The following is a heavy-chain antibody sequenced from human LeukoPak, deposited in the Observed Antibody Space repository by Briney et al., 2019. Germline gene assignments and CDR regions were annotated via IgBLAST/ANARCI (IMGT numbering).Heavy chain of an antibody. CDR1: GFTFSSYS. CDR3: ARDRISYFDY. CDR2: ISSSSSYI. V-gene: IGHV3-21*01. D-gene: IGHD3-3*02. J-gene: IGHJ4*02. Sequence: PGGSLRLSCAASGFTFSSYSMNWVRQARGKGLEWVSSISSSSSYIYYADSVKGRFTISRENAKNSLYLQMNSLRAEDTAVYYCARDRISYFDYWGQGTLVTVSS.